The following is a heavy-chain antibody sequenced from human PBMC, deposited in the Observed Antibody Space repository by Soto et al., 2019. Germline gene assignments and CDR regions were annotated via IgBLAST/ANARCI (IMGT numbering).Heavy chain of an antibody. Sequence: VQMVESGGGVVQPGRSLRLTCAVSGFTFSDYGMHWVRQAPRKGLEWVAVVSYDGSSEFYADSVKGRFTISRDNSKNTLDLQMNSLRPEDTDVYYCAKAGYCTRGNCYDYSRYGMDVWGQGTAVTVSS. CDR1: GFTFSDYG. V-gene: IGHV3-30*18. J-gene: IGHJ6*02. CDR2: VSYDGSSE. D-gene: IGHD3-16*01. CDR3: AKAGYCTRGNCYDYSRYGMDV.